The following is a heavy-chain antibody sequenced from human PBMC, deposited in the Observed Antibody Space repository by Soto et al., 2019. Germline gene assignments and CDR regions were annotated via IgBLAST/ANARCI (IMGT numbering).Heavy chain of an antibody. V-gene: IGHV3-23*01. D-gene: IGHD6-13*01. CDR3: AKGFGISWQYYFDY. CDR1: GFTFNPYA. J-gene: IGHJ4*02. Sequence: HPGGSLRLSCAASGFTFNPYAMNWVRQAPGKGLEWVSTIRGSGAGTYYADSVKGSFTISSDNTNNTLYLQMNSLGAEDTAVYFCAKGFGISWQYYFDYWGQGTLVTVAS. CDR2: IRGSGAGT.